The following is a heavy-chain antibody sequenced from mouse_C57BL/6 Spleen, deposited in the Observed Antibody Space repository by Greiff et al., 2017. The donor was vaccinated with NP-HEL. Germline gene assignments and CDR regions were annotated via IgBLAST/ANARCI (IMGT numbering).Heavy chain of an antibody. CDR3: ARLGSSHYAMDY. V-gene: IGHV5-12*01. Sequence: EVQGVESGGGLVQPGGSLKLSCAASGFTFSDYYMYWVRQTPEKRLEWVAYISNGGGSTYYPDTVKGRFTISRDNAKNTLYLQMSRLKSEDTAMYYCARLGSSHYAMDYWGQGTSVTVSS. J-gene: IGHJ4*01. D-gene: IGHD1-1*01. CDR1: GFTFSDYY. CDR2: ISNGGGST.